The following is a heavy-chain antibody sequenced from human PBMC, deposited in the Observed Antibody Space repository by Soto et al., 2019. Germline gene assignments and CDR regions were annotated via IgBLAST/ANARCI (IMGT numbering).Heavy chain of an antibody. D-gene: IGHD6-19*01. CDR1: WDSFPIFC. CDR3: VKQHPLDSRAWHN. Sequence: PGELLRNWCSVSWDSFPIFCIGLVLQMPGKGLEWLGSIYPGDSETRYSPSFQGEVTISADKSITTAYLHWSSLRASDTATYYCVKQHPLDSRAWHNWGQGTLVTVSS. CDR2: IYPGDSET. V-gene: IGHV5-51*01. J-gene: IGHJ4*02.